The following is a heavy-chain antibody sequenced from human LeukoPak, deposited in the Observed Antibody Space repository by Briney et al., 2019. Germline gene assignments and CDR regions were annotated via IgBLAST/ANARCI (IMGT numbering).Heavy chain of an antibody. J-gene: IGHJ4*02. Sequence: GGSLRLSCAASGFTFSSYSMNWVRQAPGKGLEWVSSISSSSSYIYYADSVKGRFTISRDNSRNTLYLQMSSLRAEDTAVYYCVKDLSGKYSFDYWGQGTLVTVSS. CDR3: VKDLSGKYSFDY. V-gene: IGHV3-21*01. CDR2: ISSSSSYI. D-gene: IGHD1-26*01. CDR1: GFTFSSYS.